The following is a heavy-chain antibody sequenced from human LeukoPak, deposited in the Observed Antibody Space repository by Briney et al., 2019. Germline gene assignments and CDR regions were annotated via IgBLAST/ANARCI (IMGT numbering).Heavy chain of an antibody. Sequence: GESLKISCKGLGYSFSSYWNAWVRQRPGKGLEWMGIIYPGGSETRYDPSFQRQATISADSSTSTAYLQWSSLRASDTPMYHCARASRDGYNQNFDHWGQGTLVTVSS. J-gene: IGHJ4*02. CDR3: ARASRDGYNQNFDH. CDR2: IYPGGSET. CDR1: GYSFSSYW. V-gene: IGHV5-51*01. D-gene: IGHD5-24*01.